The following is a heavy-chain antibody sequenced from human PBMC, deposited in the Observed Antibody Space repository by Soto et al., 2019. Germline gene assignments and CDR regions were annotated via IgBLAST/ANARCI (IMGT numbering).Heavy chain of an antibody. CDR3: ARDEGEDYGDFFRL. CDR1: GYTFTDYD. J-gene: IGHJ4*02. V-gene: IGHV1-8*02. CDR2: MNTNSGTR. Sequence: QVQLVQSGAELKKPGASVKVSCKTSGYTFTDYDINWVRLAPGLGLEWLGWMNTNSGTRGHAQKFQGSINMTRDASINTAYLELSGLTSEDTAIYFCARDEGEDYGDFFRLWGQGTLVAVSS. D-gene: IGHD4-17*01.